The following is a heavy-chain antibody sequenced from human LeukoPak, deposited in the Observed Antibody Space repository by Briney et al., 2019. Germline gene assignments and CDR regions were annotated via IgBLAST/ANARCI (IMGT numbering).Heavy chain of an antibody. CDR2: ITSSSSYM. Sequence: GGSLRLSCAASGFTFSSYNMNWVRRTPGKGLEWVSSITSSSSYMFYADSVKGRFTISRDNAKNSLYLQMNSLRAEDTAVYYCARDIAARLCAFDIWGQGTMVTVSS. CDR3: ARDIAARLCAFDI. CDR1: GFTFSSYN. D-gene: IGHD6-6*01. J-gene: IGHJ3*02. V-gene: IGHV3-21*01.